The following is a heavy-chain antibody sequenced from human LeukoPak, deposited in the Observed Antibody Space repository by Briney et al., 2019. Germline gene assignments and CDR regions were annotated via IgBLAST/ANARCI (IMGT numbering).Heavy chain of an antibody. Sequence: ASVKVSCKASGYTFTSYGISWVRQAPGQGLEWMGWISAYNGNTNYAQKLQGRVTMTTDTSTSTAYMELRSLGSDDTAVYYCARSLAVAGTGFLFYWGQGTLVTVSS. CDR1: GYTFTSYG. CDR3: ARSLAVAGTGFLFY. J-gene: IGHJ4*02. D-gene: IGHD6-19*01. CDR2: ISAYNGNT. V-gene: IGHV1-18*04.